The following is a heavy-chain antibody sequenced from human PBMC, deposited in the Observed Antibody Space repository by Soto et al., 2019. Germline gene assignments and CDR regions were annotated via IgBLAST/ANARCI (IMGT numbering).Heavy chain of an antibody. CDR2: ISSSSTYI. V-gene: IGHV3-21*01. Sequence: EVQLVESGGGLVKPGGSLRLSCAASGFTFSSYSMNWVRQAPGKGLEWVSTISSSSTYIYYADSVKGRFTISRDNAKNLLFLHMNSLRAEDTAVYSCARCVSFEVSETDYWGQGTLVTVSS. J-gene: IGHJ4*02. CDR3: ARCVSFEVSETDY. D-gene: IGHD2-2*01. CDR1: GFTFSSYS.